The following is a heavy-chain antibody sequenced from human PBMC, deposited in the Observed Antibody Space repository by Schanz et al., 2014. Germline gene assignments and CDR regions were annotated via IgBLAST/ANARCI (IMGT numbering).Heavy chain of an antibody. CDR2: ISAYNGHT. J-gene: IGHJ6*02. Sequence: QGQLVQSGAEVKKPGASVKVSCKASGYTFTSYGITWVRQAPGQGLEWMGWISAYNGHTTYAQKFQGRVTMTTDTSTGITSLELRNLKSDDTAVYYCVRDAGWAFGDYHGMDVWGQGTSVTVSS. V-gene: IGHV1-18*01. D-gene: IGHD3-10*01. CDR3: VRDAGWAFGDYHGMDV. CDR1: GYTFTSYG.